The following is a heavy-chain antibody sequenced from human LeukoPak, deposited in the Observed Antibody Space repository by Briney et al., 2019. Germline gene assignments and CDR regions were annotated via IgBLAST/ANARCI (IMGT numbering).Heavy chain of an antibody. J-gene: IGHJ4*02. CDR3: AQSYYYDSSGSFDY. V-gene: IGHV1-18*01. CDR1: GYTFTSYG. CDR2: ISAYNGNT. D-gene: IGHD3-22*01. Sequence: GASVTVSFKSSGYTFTSYGISWVRQAPGQGLEWMGWISAYNGNTNYAQKLQGRVTITTDTSTSTAYMELRSLRSDDTAVYYCAQSYYYDSSGSFDYWGQGTLVTVSS.